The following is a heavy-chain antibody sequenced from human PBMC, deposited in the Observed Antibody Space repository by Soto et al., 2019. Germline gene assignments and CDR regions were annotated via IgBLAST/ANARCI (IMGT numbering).Heavy chain of an antibody. Sequence: GGSLRLSCAASGFTFSSYGMHWVRQAPGKGLEWVAVISYDGSKKYYADSVKGRFTISRDNSKNTLYLQMNSLKVEDTAVYYCAKDWYKYGEFDYWGQGTLATVYS. CDR3: AKDWYKYGEFDY. D-gene: IGHD1-1*01. J-gene: IGHJ4*02. CDR1: GFTFSSYG. V-gene: IGHV3-30*18. CDR2: ISYDGSKK.